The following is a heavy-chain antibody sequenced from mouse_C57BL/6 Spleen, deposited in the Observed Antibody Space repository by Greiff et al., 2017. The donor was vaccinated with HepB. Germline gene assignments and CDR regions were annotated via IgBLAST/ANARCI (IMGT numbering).Heavy chain of an antibody. CDR1: GYSITSGYY. V-gene: IGHV3-6*01. CDR3: ARETTVFDY. D-gene: IGHD1-1*01. Sequence: VQLKESGPGLVKPSQSLSLTCSVTGYSITSGYYWNWIRQFPGNKLEWMGYISYDGSNNYNPSLKNRISITRDTSKNQFFLKLNSVTTEDTATYYCARETTVFDYWGQGTTLTVSS. CDR2: ISYDGSN. J-gene: IGHJ2*01.